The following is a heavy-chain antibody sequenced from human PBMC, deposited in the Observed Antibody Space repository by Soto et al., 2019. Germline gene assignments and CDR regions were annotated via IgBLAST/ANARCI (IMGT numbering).Heavy chain of an antibody. J-gene: IGHJ4*02. Sequence: ASVKVSCKASGYTFTSYDINWVRQATGQGLEWMGWMNPSSASTGYAQKFQGRVTMTRNTSISTAYMELSSLRSEDTAVYYCARQVGGWAPWYFDYWGQGTLVTVSS. CDR1: GYTFTSYD. CDR3: ARQVGGWAPWYFDY. V-gene: IGHV1-8*01. CDR2: MNPSSAST. D-gene: IGHD6-19*01.